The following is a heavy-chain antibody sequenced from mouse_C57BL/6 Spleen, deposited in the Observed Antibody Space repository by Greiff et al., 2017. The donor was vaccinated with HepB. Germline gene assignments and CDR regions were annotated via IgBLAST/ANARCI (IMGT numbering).Heavy chain of an antibody. CDR3: GGGGPRWYFDV. V-gene: IGHV1-22*01. CDR2: INPNNGGT. Sequence: EVQLQQSGPELVKPGASVKMSCKASGYTFTDYNMHWVKQSHGKSLEWIGYINPNNGGTSYNQKFKGKATLTVNKSSSTAYMELRSLTSEDSAVYYCGGGGPRWYFDVWGTGTTVTVSS. CDR1: GYTFTDYN. J-gene: IGHJ1*03.